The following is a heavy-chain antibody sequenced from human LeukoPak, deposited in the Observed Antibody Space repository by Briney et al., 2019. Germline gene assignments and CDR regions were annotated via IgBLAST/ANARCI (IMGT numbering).Heavy chain of an antibody. J-gene: IGHJ6*03. CDR3: ARDAKGSTSHDYMDV. Sequence: SVTLSLTCTVSGGSISSSSYYWSWIRQPAGKGLDWIGRIYSSGSIDYNPSLKSRVTMSADTSKNQFSLKLSSVTAADTAVYYCARDAKGSTSHDYMDVWGKGTTVTVSS. CDR1: GGSISSSSYY. D-gene: IGHD2-2*01. CDR2: IYSSGSI. V-gene: IGHV4-61*02.